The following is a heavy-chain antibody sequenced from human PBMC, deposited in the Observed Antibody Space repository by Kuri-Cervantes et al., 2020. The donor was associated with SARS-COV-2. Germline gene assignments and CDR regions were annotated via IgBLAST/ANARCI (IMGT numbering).Heavy chain of an antibody. D-gene: IGHD6-6*01. CDR3: ARESSSSLNYYYGMDI. V-gene: IGHV3-30*04. J-gene: IGHJ6*02. Sequence: GGSLRLTCAASGFTFSSYNMHWVLQPPGKGLEWVAIISFYRHDAHYADSVKGRFTISRDNSKNTLYLQMDSLTTEDTAVYYCARESSSSLNYYYGMDIWGQGTSVTVSS. CDR2: ISFYRHDA. CDR1: GFTFSSYN.